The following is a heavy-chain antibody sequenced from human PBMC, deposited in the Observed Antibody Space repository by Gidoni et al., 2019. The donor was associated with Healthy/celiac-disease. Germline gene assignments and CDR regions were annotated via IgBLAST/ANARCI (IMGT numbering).Heavy chain of an antibody. J-gene: IGHJ4*02. CDR2: INHSGRT. Sequence: QVQLQQWGAGLLKPSETLSLTCAVYGGSFSGYYWSWIRQPPGKGLEWIGEINHSGRTNYNPSLKSRVTISVDTSKNQFSLKLSSVTAADTAVYYCARNRGRAFDYWGQGTLVTVSS. D-gene: IGHD5-12*01. CDR1: GGSFSGYY. CDR3: ARNRGRAFDY. V-gene: IGHV4-34*01.